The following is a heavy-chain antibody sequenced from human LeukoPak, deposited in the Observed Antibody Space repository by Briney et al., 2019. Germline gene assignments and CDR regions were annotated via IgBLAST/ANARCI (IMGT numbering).Heavy chain of an antibody. V-gene: IGHV3-48*03. CDR1: GFTFSSYE. CDR2: ISGSGSAI. D-gene: IGHD4-23*01. CDR3: ARRYYGGNSEIDY. Sequence: PGGSLRLSCAASGFTFSSYEMNWVRQAPGKGLEWVSYISGSGSAIYYADSVRGRFTISRDNAKNSLYLQMNSLRAEDTAVYYCARRYYGGNSEIDYWGQGTLVTVSS. J-gene: IGHJ4*02.